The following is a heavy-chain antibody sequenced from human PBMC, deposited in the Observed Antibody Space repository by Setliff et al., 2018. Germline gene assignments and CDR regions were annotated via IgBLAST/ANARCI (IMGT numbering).Heavy chain of an antibody. CDR1: GGAISNYY. CDR2: IYSSGST. Sequence: LSLTCTVSGGAISNYYWSWIRQPPGKGLEWIGYIYSSGSTNYNPSLKSRVAISLDTSKSQFSLKLDSVIVADTAVYYCAKDTVDVWGKGTTVTVSS. V-gene: IGHV4-4*08. CDR3: AKDTVDV. D-gene: IGHD4-4*01. J-gene: IGHJ6*04.